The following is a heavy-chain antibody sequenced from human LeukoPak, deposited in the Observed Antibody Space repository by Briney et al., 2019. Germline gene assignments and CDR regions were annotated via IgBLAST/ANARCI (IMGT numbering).Heavy chain of an antibody. D-gene: IGHD4-11*01. CDR2: IYYSGST. CDR1: GGPISSSSYY. CDR3: ARAEINDYNRY. J-gene: IGHJ4*02. V-gene: IGHV4-39*07. Sequence: SETLSLTCTVSGGPISSSSYYWGWIRRPPGKGLEWIGSIYYSGSTYYNPSLKSRVTISIDTSKNQIFLKLRSTTAADTAHYYCARAEINDYNRYWGQGILVIVSS.